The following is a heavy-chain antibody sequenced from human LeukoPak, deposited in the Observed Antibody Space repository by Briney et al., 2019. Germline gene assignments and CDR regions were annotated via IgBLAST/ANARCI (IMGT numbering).Heavy chain of an antibody. CDR2: FDPEDGET. Sequence: GASVKVSCKVSGYTLTELSMHWVRQTPGKGLEWMGGFDPEDGETIYAQKFQGRVTITADKSTSTAYMELSSLRSEDTAVYYCAADYDSGGTPYSFDYWGQGTLVTVSS. V-gene: IGHV1-24*01. D-gene: IGHD3-22*01. J-gene: IGHJ4*02. CDR3: AADYDSGGTPYSFDY. CDR1: GYTLTELS.